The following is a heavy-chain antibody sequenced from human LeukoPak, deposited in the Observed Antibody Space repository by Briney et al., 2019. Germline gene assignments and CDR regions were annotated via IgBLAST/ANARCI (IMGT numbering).Heavy chain of an antibody. CDR3: ARDLGIAARTFDY. CDR2: ISSSSSTI. J-gene: IGHJ4*02. CDR1: GFTFSSYR. D-gene: IGHD6-13*01. V-gene: IGHV3-48*01. Sequence: PGGSLRLSCAASGFTFSSYRMNWVRQAPGKGLEWVSYISSSSSTIYYADSVKGRFTISRDNAKNSLYLQMNSLRAEDTAVYYCARDLGIAARTFDYWGQGTLVTVSS.